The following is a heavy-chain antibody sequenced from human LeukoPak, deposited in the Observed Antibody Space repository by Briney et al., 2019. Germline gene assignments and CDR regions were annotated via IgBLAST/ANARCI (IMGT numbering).Heavy chain of an antibody. Sequence: PSQTLSLTCTVSGGSISSGYYWSWIRQHPGKGLEWIGYIFYTGSTYYKPSLKSRVTISLDTSKNQLSLRLSSVTAADTAVYFCARMLVVPAAIGYYYGMDIWGKGTTVTVSS. J-gene: IGHJ6*04. CDR3: ARMLVVPAAIGYYYGMDI. V-gene: IGHV4-31*03. CDR1: GGSISSGYY. CDR2: IFYTGST. D-gene: IGHD2-2*02.